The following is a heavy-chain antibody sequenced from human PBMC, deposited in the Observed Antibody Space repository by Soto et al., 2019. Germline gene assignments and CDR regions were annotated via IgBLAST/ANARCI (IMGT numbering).Heavy chain of an antibody. D-gene: IGHD3-3*01. V-gene: IGHV3-23*01. CDR2: INDDGDRT. Sequence: EVQLLESGGGLVQPGGSLKLSCAVSGFTFTIYAMCWVRQAPGKGLEWVSGINDDGDRTYYPDSVRGRFTISRDNSKNTLYLHMNSLGAEDTGVYYCAREEWTDRRPYLYSGMDVWGQGTTVTVSS. CDR3: AREEWTDRRPYLYSGMDV. J-gene: IGHJ6*02. CDR1: GFTFTIYA.